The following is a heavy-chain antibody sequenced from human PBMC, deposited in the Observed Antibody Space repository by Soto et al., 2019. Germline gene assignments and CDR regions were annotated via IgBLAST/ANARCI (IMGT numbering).Heavy chain of an antibody. D-gene: IGHD2-8*01. CDR3: ARAPLKMVYARDHGFDY. J-gene: IGHJ4*02. CDR1: GGSISSGDYY. Sequence: SETLSLTCTVSGGSISSGDYYWSWIRQPPGKGLEWIGYIYYSGSTYYNPSLKSRVTISVDTSKNQFSLKLSSVTAADTAVYYCARAPLKMVYARDHGFDYWGQGTLVTVSS. CDR2: IYYSGST. V-gene: IGHV4-30-4*01.